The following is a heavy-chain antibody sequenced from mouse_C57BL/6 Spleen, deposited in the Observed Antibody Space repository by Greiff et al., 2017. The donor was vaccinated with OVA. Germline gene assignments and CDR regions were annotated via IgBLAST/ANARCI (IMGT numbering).Heavy chain of an antibody. D-gene: IGHD2-5*01. Sequence: DVQLVESGEGLVKPGGSLKLSCAASGFTFSSYAMSWVRQTPEKRLEWVAYISSGGDYIYYADTVKGRFTISRDNARNTLYLQMSSLKSEDTAMYYCTRGAYYSNYAFDYWGQGTTLTVSS. V-gene: IGHV5-9-1*02. J-gene: IGHJ2*01. CDR3: TRGAYYSNYAFDY. CDR1: GFTFSSYA. CDR2: ISSGGDYI.